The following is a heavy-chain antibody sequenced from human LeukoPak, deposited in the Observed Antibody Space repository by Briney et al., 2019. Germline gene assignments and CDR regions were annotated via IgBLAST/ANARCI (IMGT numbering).Heavy chain of an antibody. CDR2: IYSGGST. CDR3: ARDKSLYYYGSGGNYYYYYMDV. CDR1: GFTVSSNY. V-gene: IGHV3-53*01. J-gene: IGHJ6*03. Sequence: GGSLRLSCAASGFTVSSNYMSWVRQAPGKGLEWVSVIYSGGSTYYADSVKGRFTISRDNSKNTLYLQMNSLRAEDTAVYYCARDKSLYYYGSGGNYYYYYMDVWGKGTTVTISS. D-gene: IGHD3-10*01.